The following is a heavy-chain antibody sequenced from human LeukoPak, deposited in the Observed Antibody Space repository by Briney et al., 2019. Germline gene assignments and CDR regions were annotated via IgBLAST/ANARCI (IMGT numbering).Heavy chain of an antibody. J-gene: IGHJ4*02. V-gene: IGHV1-8*03. Sequence: ASVKVSCKASGGTFSSYAISWVRQASGQGLEWMGWMNPNSGETGYAQKFQGRVTLSRNTSISTAYMELSSLRSEDTAIYYCARFNYYHSSGYGDFDYWGQGTLVTVSS. D-gene: IGHD3-22*01. CDR2: MNPNSGET. CDR3: ARFNYYHSSGYGDFDY. CDR1: GGTFSSYA.